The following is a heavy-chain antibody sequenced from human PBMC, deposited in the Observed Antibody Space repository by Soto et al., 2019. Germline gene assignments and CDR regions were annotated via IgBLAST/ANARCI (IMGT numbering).Heavy chain of an antibody. D-gene: IGHD6-13*01. CDR3: ARGITPAAGDY. J-gene: IGHJ4*02. CDR1: GGSFSGYY. CDR2: INHSGST. Sequence: SETLSLTCAVYGGSFSGYYWSWIRQPPGKGLEWIGEINHSGSTNYNPSLKSRVTISVDTSKNQFSLKLSSVTAADTAVYYCARGITPAAGDYWGQGTLVTVSS. V-gene: IGHV4-34*01.